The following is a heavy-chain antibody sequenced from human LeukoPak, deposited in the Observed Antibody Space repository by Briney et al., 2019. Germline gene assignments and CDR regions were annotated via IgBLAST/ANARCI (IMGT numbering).Heavy chain of an antibody. CDR1: GFTFNTYA. V-gene: IGHV3-30-3*01. CDR2: ISYDGSTK. D-gene: IGHD1-1*01. Sequence: TGGSLRLSCAASGFTFNTYAMHWVRQAPGKGLEWVAVISYDGSTKYYADSVKGRFTISRDNSKNTVYLQMDSLRPEDTAVCYCARARGTTGTTRIAFDIWGKGTMVTVSS. CDR3: ARARGTTGTTRIAFDI. J-gene: IGHJ3*02.